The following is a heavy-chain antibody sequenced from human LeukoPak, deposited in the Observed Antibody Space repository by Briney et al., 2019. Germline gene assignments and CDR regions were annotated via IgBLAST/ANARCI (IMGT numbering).Heavy chain of an antibody. D-gene: IGHD3-9*01. J-gene: IGHJ4*02. V-gene: IGHV3-23*01. CDR2: ISGSGDSI. CDR1: GLTFGNYA. CDR3: ARGPTYYDILTGYTI. Sequence: GGSLRLSCAASGLTFGNYAMNWVRQTPGKGLEWVSAISGSGDSIYYADSVKGRFTISRDNSKNTLYLQMNSLRTEDTAVYYCARGPTYYDILTGYTIWGQGTLVTVSS.